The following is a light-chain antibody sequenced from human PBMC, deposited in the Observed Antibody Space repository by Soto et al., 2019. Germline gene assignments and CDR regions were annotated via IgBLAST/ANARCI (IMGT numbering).Light chain of an antibody. CDR3: QSCDSSLSGSGV. J-gene: IGLJ1*01. CDR2: GNR. Sequence: QSALTQPPPGSGAQGQSVTISCTGTSSNIGAGYDVHWYQQFPGTAPKLLIYGNRNRPSGVPDRFSGSKSGPSASLAITGLQAEDEATYYCQSCDSSLSGSGVFGTGTKVTGL. CDR1: SSNIGAGYD. V-gene: IGLV1-40*01.